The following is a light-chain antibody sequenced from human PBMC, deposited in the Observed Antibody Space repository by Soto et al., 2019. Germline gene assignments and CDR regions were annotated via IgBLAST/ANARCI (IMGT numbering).Light chain of an antibody. V-gene: IGLV1-44*01. CDR2: NSN. CDR3: AAWDDSLYGVV. J-gene: IGLJ2*01. Sequence: QSVLSQPPSASGTPGQTVIISCSGSRSDIGSNFVNWYQHLPGTAPKLLIYNSNQRPSGVPDRFSGSKSGTSASLAISGLQSEDEADYYCAAWDDSLYGVVFGGGTKLTVL. CDR1: RSDIGSNF.